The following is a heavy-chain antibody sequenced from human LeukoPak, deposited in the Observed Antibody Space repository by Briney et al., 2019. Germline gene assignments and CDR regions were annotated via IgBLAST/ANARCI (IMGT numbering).Heavy chain of an antibody. CDR2: INPSGGST. V-gene: IGHV1-46*01. Sequence: ASVKVSCKASGYTFTSYYMHWVRQAPGQGLEWMGIINPSGGSTSYAQKFQGRVTVTRDTSKNQFSLKLSSVTAADTAVYYCARDKAVAGLFDYWGQGTLVTVSS. D-gene: IGHD6-19*01. CDR3: ARDKAVAGLFDY. J-gene: IGHJ4*02. CDR1: GYTFTSYY.